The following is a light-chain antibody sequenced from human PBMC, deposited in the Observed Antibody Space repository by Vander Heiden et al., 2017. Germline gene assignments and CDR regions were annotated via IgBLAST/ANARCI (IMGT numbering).Light chain of an antibody. CDR2: AAS. Sequence: DIQLTQSPSFLSASVGDRVTITCRASQGISSYLAWYQQKPGKAPKLLIYAASTLQSGVPSRFSGSGSGTEFTLTISSLQPEDFATYYCQQHNSYPPGFTFGPGTIVDIK. CDR3: QQHNSYPPGFT. V-gene: IGKV1-9*01. J-gene: IGKJ3*01. CDR1: QGISSY.